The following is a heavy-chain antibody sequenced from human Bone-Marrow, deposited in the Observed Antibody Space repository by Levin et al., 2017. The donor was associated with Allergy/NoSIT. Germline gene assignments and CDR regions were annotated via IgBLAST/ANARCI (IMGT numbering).Heavy chain of an antibody. CDR1: GFTFSDYY. CDR2: ISGTHTYT. J-gene: IGHJ6*03. D-gene: IGHD6-19*01. V-gene: IGHV3-11*06. Sequence: LSLTCAVSGFTFSDYYMSWIRQAPGKGLEWVSYISGTHTYTDYPDSVKGRFTISRDNAKDSLYLQMNSLTAEDTAVYYCAREWGSSGLRSYNYMDVWGKGTTVTVSS. CDR3: AREWGSSGLRSYNYMDV.